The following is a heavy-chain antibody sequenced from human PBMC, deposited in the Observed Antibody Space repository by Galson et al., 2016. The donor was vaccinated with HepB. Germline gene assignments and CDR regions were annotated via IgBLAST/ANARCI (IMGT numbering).Heavy chain of an antibody. Sequence: SLRLSCAASGFSFRNYDMHWVRQAPGKGLEWVSTIYTAGDTYYQDSVEGRFTVSRESAKDSLYLHMNSLRAGDTAVHFCARGSYSSDWYRSSAYDFGMDVWGKGTPVTVSS. CDR3: ARGSYSSDWYRSSAYDFGMDV. J-gene: IGHJ6*04. D-gene: IGHD6-19*01. V-gene: IGHV3-13*01. CDR2: IYTAGDT. CDR1: GFSFRNYD.